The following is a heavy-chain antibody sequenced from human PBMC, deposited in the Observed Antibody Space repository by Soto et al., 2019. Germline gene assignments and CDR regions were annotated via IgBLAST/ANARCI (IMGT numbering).Heavy chain of an antibody. J-gene: IGHJ4*02. V-gene: IGHV4-39*01. CDR2: IYYSGST. D-gene: IGHD3-9*01. CDR1: GGSISSSSYY. Sequence: PSETLSLTCTVSGGSISSSSYYWGWIRQPPGKGLEWIGSIYYSGSTYYNPSLKSRVTISVDTSKNQFSLKLSSVTAADTAVYYCARTSLYIRLRYFDYWGQGTLVTVSS. CDR3: ARTSLYIRLRYFDY.